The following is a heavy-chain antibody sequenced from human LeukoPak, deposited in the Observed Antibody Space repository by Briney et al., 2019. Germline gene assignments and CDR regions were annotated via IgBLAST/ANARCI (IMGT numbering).Heavy chain of an antibody. V-gene: IGHV1-69*13. D-gene: IGHD4-23*01. CDR2: IIPIFGTA. Sequence: SVKVSCKASGGTFSGYAISWVRQAPGQGLEWMGGIIPIFGTANYAQKFQGRVTITADESTSTAYMELSSLRSEDTAVYYCARAILDYGGNTIVYYFDYWGQGTLVTVSS. J-gene: IGHJ4*02. CDR1: GGTFSGYA. CDR3: ARAILDYGGNTIVYYFDY.